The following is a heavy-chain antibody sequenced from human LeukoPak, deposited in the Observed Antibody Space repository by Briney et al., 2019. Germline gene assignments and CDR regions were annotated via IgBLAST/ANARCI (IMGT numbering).Heavy chain of an antibody. V-gene: IGHV5-51*01. D-gene: IGHD2-2*01. J-gene: IGHJ5*02. CDR2: IYPGDSDT. CDR1: GYSFTSYW. Sequence: GESLKISCKGSGYSFTSYWIGWVRQMPGKGLEWMGIIYPGDSDTSYSPSFQGQVTISADKSISTAYLQWSSLKASDTAMYYCARHYCSSTSCSNWFDPWGQGTLVTVSS. CDR3: ARHYCSSTSCSNWFDP.